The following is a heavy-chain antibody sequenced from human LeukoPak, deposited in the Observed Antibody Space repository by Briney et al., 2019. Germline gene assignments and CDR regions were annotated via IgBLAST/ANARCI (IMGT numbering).Heavy chain of an antibody. V-gene: IGHV1-58*02. CDR2: IVVGSGNT. J-gene: IGHJ5*02. CDR1: GFTFTSSA. D-gene: IGHD2-2*01. CDR3: AREGAYCSSTSCHIQNWFDP. Sequence: ASVKVSCKASGFTFTSSAMQWVRQARGQRLEWIGWIVVGSGNTNYAQKFQERVTITRDMSTSTAYMELSSLRSEDTAVYYCAREGAYCSSTSCHIQNWFDPWGQGTLVTVSS.